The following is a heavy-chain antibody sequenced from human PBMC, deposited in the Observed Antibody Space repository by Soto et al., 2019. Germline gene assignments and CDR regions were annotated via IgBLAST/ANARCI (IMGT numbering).Heavy chain of an antibody. J-gene: IGHJ4*02. CDR3: ARDRYYYDSSGYYLGY. V-gene: IGHV1-69*13. D-gene: IGHD3-22*01. Sequence: SVKVSCKASGGTFSSYAISWVRQAPGQGLEWMGGIIPIFGTANYAQKFQGRVTITADESTSTAYMELSSLRSEDTAVYYCARDRYYYDSSGYYLGYWGQGTLVTVS. CDR2: IIPIFGTA. CDR1: GGTFSSYA.